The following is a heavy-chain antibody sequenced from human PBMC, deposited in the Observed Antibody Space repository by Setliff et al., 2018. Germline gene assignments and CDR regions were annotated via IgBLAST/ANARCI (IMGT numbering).Heavy chain of an antibody. V-gene: IGHV3-23*01. Sequence: GGSLRLSCAASGFTFSSYAMNWVRQAPGKGLEWVSFISAGGSRTYYADSVKGRVTISRDNSKNTLYLQMSSLRAEDTAIYYCARDTSGRDALDVRGQGTTVTVSS. CDR3: ARDTSGRDALDV. CDR1: GFTFSSYA. CDR2: ISAGGSRT. J-gene: IGHJ3*01. D-gene: IGHD3-10*01.